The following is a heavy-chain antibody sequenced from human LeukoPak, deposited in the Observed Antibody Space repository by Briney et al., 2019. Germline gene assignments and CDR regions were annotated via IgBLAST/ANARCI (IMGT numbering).Heavy chain of an antibody. CDR3: ARTQLDLDGFDI. D-gene: IGHD1-1*01. J-gene: IGHJ3*02. CDR1: GFTFSSYG. V-gene: IGHV3-48*04. Sequence: PGGSLRLSCAASGFTFSSYGMHWVRQAPGKGLECLSYISSGTINHSNYADSVKGRFTISRDNARNSLYLQMNSLRGEDTAVYYCARTQLDLDGFDIWGQGTTVTVSS. CDR2: ISSGTINHS.